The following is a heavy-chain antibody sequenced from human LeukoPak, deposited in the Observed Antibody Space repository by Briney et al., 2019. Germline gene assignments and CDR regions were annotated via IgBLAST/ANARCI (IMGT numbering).Heavy chain of an antibody. CDR1: GTTVSIDC. CDR3: ARENGDYALDY. J-gene: IGHJ4*02. CDR2: IHHSGSS. V-gene: IGHV4-59*02. D-gene: IGHD4-17*01. Sequence: SETLSLTCTVSGTTVSIDCWSWIRQPPGKGLEWVGSIHHSGSSKYNSSLNNRVTISLDKSKNQFSLSLTSVTVADTAVYYCARENGDYALDYWGQGTLVTVSS.